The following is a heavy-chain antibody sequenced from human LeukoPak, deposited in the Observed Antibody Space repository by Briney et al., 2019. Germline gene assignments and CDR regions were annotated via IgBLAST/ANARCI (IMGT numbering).Heavy chain of an antibody. D-gene: IGHD3-22*01. J-gene: IGHJ3*02. CDR1: GFTFSSYA. Sequence: GGSLRLSCAASGFTFSSYAMSWVRQAPGKGLEWVSAISGSGGSTYCADSVKGRFTISRDNSKNTLYLQMNSLRAEDTAVYYCAKDNNYDSSGYSNAFDIWGQGTMVTVSS. CDR3: AKDNNYDSSGYSNAFDI. CDR2: ISGSGGST. V-gene: IGHV3-23*01.